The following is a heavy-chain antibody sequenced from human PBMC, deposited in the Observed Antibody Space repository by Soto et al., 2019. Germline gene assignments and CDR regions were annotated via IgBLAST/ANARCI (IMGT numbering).Heavy chain of an antibody. V-gene: IGHV4-31*03. D-gene: IGHD2-21*02. CDR3: ARDAVGGDRYFDY. CDR1: GGSISSGGYY. CDR2: IYYSGST. J-gene: IGHJ4*02. Sequence: SETLSLTCTVSGGSISSGGYYWSWIRQHPGKGLEWIGYIYYSGSTYYNPSLKSRVTISVDTSKNQFSLKLSSVTAADTAVYYCARDAVGGDRYFDYWGQGTLVTVS.